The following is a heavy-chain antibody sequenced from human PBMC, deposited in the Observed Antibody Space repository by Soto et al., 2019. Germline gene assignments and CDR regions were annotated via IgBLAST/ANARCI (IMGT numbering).Heavy chain of an antibody. CDR1: GFILSKYS. CDR2: ITSSSSTI. V-gene: IGHV3-48*02. Sequence: EVQLVESGGGLVQPGGSLRLSCAAAGFILSKYSMNWVRQAPGKGLEWISYITSSSSTIYYADSVKGRFTISRDNAKNSLYLQMNSLRDEDTAMYYCARDNGMAGSFDPWGQGTLVTDSS. J-gene: IGHJ5*02. D-gene: IGHD2-8*01. CDR3: ARDNGMAGSFDP.